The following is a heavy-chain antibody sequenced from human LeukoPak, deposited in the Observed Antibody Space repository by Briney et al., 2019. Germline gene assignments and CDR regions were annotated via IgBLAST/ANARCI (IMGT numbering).Heavy chain of an antibody. CDR3: ARTPRTTGSRAFDI. J-gene: IGHJ3*02. CDR2: ISAYNGNT. CDR1: GYTFTGYY. V-gene: IGHV1-18*04. D-gene: IGHD4-17*01. Sequence: ASVKVSCKASGYTFTGYYMHWVRQAPGQGLEWMGWISAYNGNTNYAQKLQGRVTMTTDTSTSTAYMELRSLRSDDTAVYYCARTPRTTGSRAFDIWGQGTMVTVSS.